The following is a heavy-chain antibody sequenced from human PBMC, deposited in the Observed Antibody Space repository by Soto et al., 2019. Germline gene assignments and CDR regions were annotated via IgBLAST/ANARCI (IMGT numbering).Heavy chain of an antibody. D-gene: IGHD6-6*01. Sequence: GGSLRLSXAASGFTFSSYGMHWVRQAPGKGLEWVAVISYDGSNKYYADSVKGRFTISRDNSKNTLYLQMNSLRAEDTAVYYCAKLKYKAAPDFDYWGQGTLVTVSS. CDR2: ISYDGSNK. V-gene: IGHV3-30*18. CDR3: AKLKYKAAPDFDY. J-gene: IGHJ4*02. CDR1: GFTFSSYG.